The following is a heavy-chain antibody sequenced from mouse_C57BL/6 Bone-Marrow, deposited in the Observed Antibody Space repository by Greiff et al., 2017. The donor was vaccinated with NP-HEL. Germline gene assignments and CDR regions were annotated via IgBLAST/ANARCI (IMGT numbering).Heavy chain of an antibody. CDR3: AKKGLYYYGSSYGYFDV. Sequence: VQLQQSGPGLVQPSQSLSITCTVSGFSLTSYGVHWVRQSPGKGLEWLGVIWRGGSTDYNAAFMSRLSITKDNSKSQVFFKMNSLQADDTAIYYCAKKGLYYYGSSYGYFDVWGTGTTVTVSS. J-gene: IGHJ1*03. CDR2: IWRGGST. D-gene: IGHD1-1*01. V-gene: IGHV2-5*01. CDR1: GFSLTSYG.